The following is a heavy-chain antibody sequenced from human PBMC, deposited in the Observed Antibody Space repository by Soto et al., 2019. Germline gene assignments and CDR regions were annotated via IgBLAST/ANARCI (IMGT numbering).Heavy chain of an antibody. CDR3: ARAGTTMIVGYFDY. CDR2: IYYSGST. J-gene: IGHJ4*02. V-gene: IGHV4-30-4*01. D-gene: IGHD3-22*01. Sequence: SETLSLTCTVSGGSISSGDYYWSWIRQPPGRGLEWIGYIYYSGSTYYNPSLKSRVTISVDTSKNQFSLKLSSVTAADTAVYYCARAGTTMIVGYFDYWGQGTLVTVSS. CDR1: GGSISSGDYY.